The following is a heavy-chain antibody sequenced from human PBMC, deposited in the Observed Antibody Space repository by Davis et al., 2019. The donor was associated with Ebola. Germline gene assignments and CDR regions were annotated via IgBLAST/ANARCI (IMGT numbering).Heavy chain of an antibody. D-gene: IGHD3-3*01. V-gene: IGHV4-34*01. J-gene: IGHJ5*02. CDR3: ARARGISTWFDP. CDR1: GFTFSSYW. CDR2: INHSGST. Sequence: MPGGSLRLSCAASGFTFSSYWMSWIRQPPGKGLEWIGEINHSGSTNYNPSLKSRVTISVDTSKNQFSLKLSSVTAADTAVYYCARARGISTWFDPWGQGTLVTVSS.